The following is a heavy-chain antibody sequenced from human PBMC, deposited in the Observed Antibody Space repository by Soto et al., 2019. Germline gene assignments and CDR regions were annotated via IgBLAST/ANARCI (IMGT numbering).Heavy chain of an antibody. CDR1: GYSFATYW. CDR2: IYPGDSDT. V-gene: IGHV5-51*01. D-gene: IGHD1-1*01. CDR3: ARGATIGTTDWFDP. J-gene: IGHJ5*02. Sequence: HGESLKISCKGSGYSFATYWIGWVRQMPGKGLEWMGMIYPGDSDTRYSPSFQGQVTISADKSINTAYLQWSSLKASDTAIYYCARGATIGTTDWFDPWGQGTLVTVPQ.